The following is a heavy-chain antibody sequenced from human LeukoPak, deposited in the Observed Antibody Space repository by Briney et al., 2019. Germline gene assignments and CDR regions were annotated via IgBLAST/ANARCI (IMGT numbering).Heavy chain of an antibody. CDR3: ARELSVRGVIRYYGMDV. J-gene: IGHJ6*04. Sequence: PGGSLRLSCAASGFTFSSYAMHWVRQAPGKGLEWVAVISCDGSNKYYADSVKGRFTISRDNSKNTLYLQMNSLRAEDTAVYYCARELSVRGVIRYYGMDVWGKGTTVTVSS. CDR2: ISCDGSNK. CDR1: GFTFSSYA. V-gene: IGHV3-30*04. D-gene: IGHD3-10*01.